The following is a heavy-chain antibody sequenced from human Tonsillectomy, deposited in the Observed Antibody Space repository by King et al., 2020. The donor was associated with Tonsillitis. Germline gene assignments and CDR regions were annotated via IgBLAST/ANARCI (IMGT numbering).Heavy chain of an antibody. CDR1: EYTFPDYY. D-gene: IGHD2-15*01. CDR2: INPKSGGT. Sequence: QLVQSGAEVKKPGASVKVSCKASEYTFPDYYMHWVRQAPGQGLEWMGWINPKSGGTNYAQKFQGRVTLSRDTSISTAYMELSGLRSDDTAVYYCARASPTYCSGGSCLYYYYGLDVWGQGTTVTVSS. CDR3: ARASPTYCSGGSCLYYYYGLDV. V-gene: IGHV1-2*02. J-gene: IGHJ6*02.